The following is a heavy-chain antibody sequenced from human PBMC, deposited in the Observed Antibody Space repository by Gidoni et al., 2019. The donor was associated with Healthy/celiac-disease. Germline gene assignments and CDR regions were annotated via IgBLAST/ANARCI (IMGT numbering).Heavy chain of an antibody. J-gene: IGHJ5*02. D-gene: IGHD3-10*01. CDR1: GGSISSGSYY. V-gene: IGHV4-61*02. CDR3: ARDFKIRYYYGSGSYSWFDP. Sequence: QVQLQESGPGLVKPSQTLSLTCTVSGGSISSGSYYWSWIRQPAGKGLEWIGRIYTSGSTNYNPSLKSRVTISVDTSKNQFSLKLSSVTAADTAVYYCARDFKIRYYYGSGSYSWFDPWGQGTLVTVSS. CDR2: IYTSGST.